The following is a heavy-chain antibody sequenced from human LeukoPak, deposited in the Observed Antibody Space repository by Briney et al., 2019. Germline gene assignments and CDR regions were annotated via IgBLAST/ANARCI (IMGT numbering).Heavy chain of an antibody. J-gene: IGHJ6*03. CDR3: ARDQGSGWGSYYYYYMDV. D-gene: IGHD6-19*01. Sequence: SETLSLTCTVSGGSISSGDYYWSWIRQPPGKGLEWIGYIYYSGSTYYNPSLKSRVTISVDTSKNQFSLKLSSVTAADTAVYYCARDQGSGWGSYYYYYMDVWGKGTTVTVSS. V-gene: IGHV4-30-4*02. CDR2: IYYSGST. CDR1: GGSISSGDYY.